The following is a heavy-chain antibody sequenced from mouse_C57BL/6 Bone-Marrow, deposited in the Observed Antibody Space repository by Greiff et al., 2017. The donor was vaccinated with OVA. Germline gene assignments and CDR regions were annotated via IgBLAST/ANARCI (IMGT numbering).Heavy chain of an antibody. CDR2: IDPSDSYT. Sequence: VQLQQPGAELVRPGTSVKLSCKASGYTFTSYWMHWVKQRPGQGLEWIGVIDPSDSYTNYNQKFKGKATLTVDTSSSTAYMQLSSLTAEDSAVYYCARYYRNYVSYWGQGTLVTVSA. V-gene: IGHV1-59*01. CDR1: GYTFTSYW. J-gene: IGHJ3*01. CDR3: ARYYRNYVSY. D-gene: IGHD2-5*01.